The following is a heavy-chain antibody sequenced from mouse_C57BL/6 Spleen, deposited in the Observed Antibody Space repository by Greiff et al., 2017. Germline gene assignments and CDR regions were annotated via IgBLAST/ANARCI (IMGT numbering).Heavy chain of an antibody. CDR1: GFTFSNYW. CDR3: TGITTVVATDYYAMDY. CDR2: IRLKTDNYAT. V-gene: IGHV6-3*01. D-gene: IGHD1-1*01. J-gene: IGHJ4*01. Sequence: EVKLVESGGGLVQPGGSMKLSCVASGFTFSNYWMNWVRQSPEKGLEWVAQIRLKTDNYATHYAESVKGRFTISRDDSISSIYLQMNNLRAEDTGIYYCTGITTVVATDYYAMDYWGQGTSVTVSS.